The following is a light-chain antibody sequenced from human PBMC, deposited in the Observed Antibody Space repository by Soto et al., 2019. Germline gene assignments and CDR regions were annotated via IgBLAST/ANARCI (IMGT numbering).Light chain of an antibody. V-gene: IGKV3-11*01. CDR1: QSVSSY. CDR3: QQRNNWPWT. J-gene: IGKJ1*01. Sequence: DIALTQSPATLSLSPGQTATLSCRASQSVSSYLAWYQQKAGQAPRLLIYEGSNRATGIPTRFSGSGSGTDFTLTISGLEPEDFAVYYCQQRNNWPWTFGQGTKVEVK. CDR2: EGS.